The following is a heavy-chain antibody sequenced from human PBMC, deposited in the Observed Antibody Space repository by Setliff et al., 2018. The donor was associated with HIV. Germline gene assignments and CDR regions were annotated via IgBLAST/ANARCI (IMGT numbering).Heavy chain of an antibody. CDR2: ISTDNGDT. J-gene: IGHJ4*02. CDR1: GYSFGNYD. CDR3: ARDFVTGWLPLRPLDS. Sequence: ASVKVSCKASGYSFGNYDINWVRQAPGQGLEWMGRISTDNGDTRFAQKFQDRVTLTTDTFASTAYMELRSLTSDDTAMYYCARDFVTGWLPLRPLDSWGQGTLVTVSS. D-gene: IGHD3-22*01. V-gene: IGHV1-18*01.